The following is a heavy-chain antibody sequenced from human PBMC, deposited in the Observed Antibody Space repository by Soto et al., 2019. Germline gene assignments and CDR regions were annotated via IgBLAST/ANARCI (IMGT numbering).Heavy chain of an antibody. V-gene: IGHV1-2*02. CDR2: INPNSVGT. CDR3: AREPMVRAAHGFDI. J-gene: IGHJ3*02. Sequence: ASVKVSCKASGYTFTGHYMHWVRQAPGQGLEWMGWINPNSVGTNYAQKFQGRVTMTRDTSISTAYMELSRLRSDDTAVYYCAREPMVRAAHGFDIWGQGTMVTVSS. D-gene: IGHD3-10*01. CDR1: GYTFTGHY.